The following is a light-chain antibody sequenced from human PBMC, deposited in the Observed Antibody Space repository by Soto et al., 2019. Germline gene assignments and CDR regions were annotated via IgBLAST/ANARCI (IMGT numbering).Light chain of an antibody. CDR3: QHYKSWPLS. CDR2: DAS. J-gene: IGKJ4*01. CDR1: QGVGST. V-gene: IGKV3-15*01. Sequence: ELVLTQSPATLSVSQGERATLSCRASQGVGSTLAWYQQAPGQAPRLLIYDASTRATGIPARFSGDGSGTEFTLTISRLQSDDIAVYYCQHYKSWPLSFGGGTRVEI.